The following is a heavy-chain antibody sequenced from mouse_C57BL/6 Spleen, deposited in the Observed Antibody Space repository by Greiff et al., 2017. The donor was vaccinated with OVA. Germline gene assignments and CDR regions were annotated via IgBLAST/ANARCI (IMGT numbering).Heavy chain of an antibody. CDR1: GFSLTSYG. CDR3: ARHRIYYDYDGDPPYALDY. V-gene: IGHV2-6-1*01. D-gene: IGHD2-4*01. Sequence: VQLVESGPGLVAPSQSLSITCTVSGFSLTSYGVHWVRQPPGKGLEWLVVIWSDGSTTYNSALKSRLSISKDNSKSQVFLKMNSLQTDDTAMYYCARHRIYYDYDGDPPYALDYWGQGTSVTVSS. J-gene: IGHJ4*01. CDR2: IWSDGST.